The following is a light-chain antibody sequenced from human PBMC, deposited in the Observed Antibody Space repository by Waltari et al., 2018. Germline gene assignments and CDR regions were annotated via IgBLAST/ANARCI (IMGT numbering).Light chain of an antibody. Sequence: QSVLTQPPSASGTPGQRVTISCSGSSSNIGSNYVHWYQHFPGTAPKLLIYKSDQRPSGVPDRFSGSKSGTLASLAISGLRSGDEADYYCAAWDDSLSGSWVFGGGTKLTVL. CDR3: AAWDDSLSGSWV. CDR1: SSNIGSNY. J-gene: IGLJ3*02. V-gene: IGLV1-47*01. CDR2: KSD.